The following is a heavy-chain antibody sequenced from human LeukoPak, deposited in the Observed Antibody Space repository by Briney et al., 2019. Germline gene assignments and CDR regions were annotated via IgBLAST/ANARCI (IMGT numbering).Heavy chain of an antibody. CDR2: LSGSGGNT. V-gene: IGHV3-23*01. Sequence: PGGSLRLSCAASGFTFSSYAMSWVRQAPGKGLEWVSTLSGSGGNTYYADSVKGRFTISRDNAKNSLYLQMNSLRAEDTAVYYCAREFGDYEAIDYWGQGTLVTVSS. CDR3: AREFGDYEAIDY. J-gene: IGHJ4*02. CDR1: GFTFSSYA. D-gene: IGHD4-17*01.